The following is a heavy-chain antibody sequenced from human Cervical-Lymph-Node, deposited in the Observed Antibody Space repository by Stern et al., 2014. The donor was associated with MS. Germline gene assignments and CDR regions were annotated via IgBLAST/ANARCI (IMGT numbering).Heavy chain of an antibody. CDR2: FYSGIST. D-gene: IGHD5-24*01. CDR1: GSTGNSNY. CDR3: TREMAARRLDP. Sequence: EVPLVQSGGTLVQPGGSLRLSCAASGSTGNSNYMTWVRQAPGKGLEWVSIFYSGISTYYAESVKGRFSFSIDNSKNTLFLHMNNLRVEDTAMYYCTREMAARRLDPWGQGTLVIVSA. V-gene: IGHV3-66*01. J-gene: IGHJ5*02.